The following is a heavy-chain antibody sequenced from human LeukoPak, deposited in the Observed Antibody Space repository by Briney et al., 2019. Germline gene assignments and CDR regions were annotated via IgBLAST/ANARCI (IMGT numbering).Heavy chain of an antibody. CDR1: GGSFSGYY. D-gene: IGHD3-10*01. V-gene: IGHV4-34*01. CDR2: INHSGST. CDR3: ARGVYGSGSYYNSYNWFDP. J-gene: IGHJ5*02. Sequence: PSETLSLTCAVYGGSFSGYYWSWIRQPPGKGLEWIGEINHSGSTNYNPSLKSRVTISVDTSKNQFSLKLSSVTAADTAVYYCARGVYGSGSYYNSYNWFDPWGQGTLVTVSS.